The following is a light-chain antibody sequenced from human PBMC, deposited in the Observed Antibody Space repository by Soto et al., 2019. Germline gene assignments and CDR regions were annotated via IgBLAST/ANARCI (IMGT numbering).Light chain of an antibody. CDR2: DAS. V-gene: IGKV1-33*01. J-gene: IGKJ5*01. CDR1: QAITKY. Sequence: DIQMTQSPSSLSASLGDRVTITCQASQAITKYLTWYQQKPGKAPKLLIFDASNLETGVPSRFSGSGSGTDFTFSISSLQPEDIATYYCQQYDNLPITFGQGTRLEIK. CDR3: QQYDNLPIT.